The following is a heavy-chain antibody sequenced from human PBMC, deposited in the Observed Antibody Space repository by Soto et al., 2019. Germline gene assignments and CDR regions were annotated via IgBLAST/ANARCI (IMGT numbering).Heavy chain of an antibody. J-gene: IGHJ5*02. V-gene: IGHV3-74*01. CDR3: ARDVGSRGPWFDP. Sequence: PVGSLRLSCAASGFTFSSYWMHWVRQAPGKGLVWVSRINGEGSTTNYADSVKGRFTISRDNAKNTLYLQMNSLRAEDAAVYYWARDVGSRGPWFDPWGKGTLVTVSS. CDR1: GFTFSSYW. D-gene: IGHD2-15*01. CDR2: INGEGSTT.